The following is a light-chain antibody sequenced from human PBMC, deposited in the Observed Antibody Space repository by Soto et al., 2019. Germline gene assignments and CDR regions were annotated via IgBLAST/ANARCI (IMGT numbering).Light chain of an antibody. CDR2: GAS. J-gene: IGKJ4*01. CDR3: HQYGDSPLT. V-gene: IGKV3-20*01. CDR1: QSVSSSY. Sequence: EIVLTQSPGILSLSLGERATLSCRASQSVSSSYLAWYQQKPGQAPRLLIYGASSRATGIPDRFSGSGSGTDFTLTISRLEPEDFAVYYCHQYGDSPLTFGGGTKVDIK.